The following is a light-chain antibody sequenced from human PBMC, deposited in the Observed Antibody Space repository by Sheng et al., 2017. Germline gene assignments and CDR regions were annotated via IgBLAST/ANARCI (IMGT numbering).Light chain of an antibody. CDR3: QQYYNWAT. J-gene: IGKJ3*01. Sequence: EIVMTQSPVTLSVSPGESATLSCRASQSVSSNLAWYQHKPGQAPRLLISGASTRATGIPARFSGSGSGTEFTLTITSLQSEDFAVYYCQQYYNWATFGPRDQRGD. CDR1: QSVSSN. V-gene: IGKV3-15*01. CDR2: GAS.